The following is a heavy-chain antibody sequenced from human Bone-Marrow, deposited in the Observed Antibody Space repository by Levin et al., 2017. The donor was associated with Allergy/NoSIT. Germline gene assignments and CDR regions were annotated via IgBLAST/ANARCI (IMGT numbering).Heavy chain of an antibody. CDR3: AKDSSSGNLWSGDLRNWFDL. D-gene: IGHD3-3*01. CDR2: ISGSGDST. CDR1: GFSFSNYA. J-gene: IGHJ5*02. Sequence: GGSLRLSCAASGFSFSNYAMTWVRQVPGKGLEWVSVISGSGDSTNYADSVKGRFTISRDNSKNTLYLQMDSLRVDDTAVYYCAKDSSSGNLWSGDLRNWFDLWGQGILVTVSS. V-gene: IGHV3-23*01.